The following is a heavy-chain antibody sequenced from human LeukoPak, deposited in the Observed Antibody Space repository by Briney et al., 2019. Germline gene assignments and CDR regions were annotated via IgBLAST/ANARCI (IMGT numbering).Heavy chain of an antibody. CDR3: ATALTVGGAFDI. J-gene: IGHJ3*02. D-gene: IGHD3-16*01. V-gene: IGHV4-4*07. CDR1: GGSISSYY. CDR2: IYTSGST. Sequence: SETLSLTCTVSGGSISSYYWSWIRQPAGKGLEWIGRIYTSGSTNHNPSLKSRVTMSVDTSKNQFSLKLSSVTAADTAVYYCATALTVGGAFDIWGQGTMVTVSS.